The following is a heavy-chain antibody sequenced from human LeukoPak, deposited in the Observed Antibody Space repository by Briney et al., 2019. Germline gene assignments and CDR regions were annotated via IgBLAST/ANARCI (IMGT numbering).Heavy chain of an antibody. D-gene: IGHD1-26*01. CDR1: GGSFSGYY. J-gene: IGHJ3*02. CDR2: INHSGST. Sequence: SETLSLTCAVYGGSFSGYYWSWIRQPPGKGLEWIGEINHSGSTNYNPSLKSRVTISVDTSKNQFSLKLSSVTAADTAVYYCARVPVWMLVVGAREAFDIWGQGTMVTVSS. V-gene: IGHV4-34*01. CDR3: ARVPVWMLVVGAREAFDI.